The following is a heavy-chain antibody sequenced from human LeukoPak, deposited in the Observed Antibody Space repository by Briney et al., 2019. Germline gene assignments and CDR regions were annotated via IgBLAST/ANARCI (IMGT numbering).Heavy chain of an antibody. V-gene: IGHV4-34*01. CDR2: INHSGST. J-gene: IGHJ4*02. D-gene: IGHD3-22*01. Sequence: SETLSLTCAVYGGSFSGYYGSWIRQPPGKGLEWIGEINHSGSTSYNPSLKSRVTISVDTSKNQFSLKLSSVTAADTAVYYCTRDSYYDSSGYRFDYWGQGTLVTVSS. CDR3: TRDSYYDSSGYRFDY. CDR1: GGSFSGYY.